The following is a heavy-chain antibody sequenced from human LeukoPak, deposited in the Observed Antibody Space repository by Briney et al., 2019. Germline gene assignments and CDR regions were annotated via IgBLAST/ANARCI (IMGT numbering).Heavy chain of an antibody. CDR1: GGSITTTDFD. D-gene: IGHD1-26*01. V-gene: IGHV4-39*01. CDR3: ARFKGGTGFDY. Sequence: PSETLSLTCAVSGGSITTTDFDWAWIRQPPGQGFEWIATISSSGKAYYYPSLMSRVTISVDTSKNQFSLDVTSVTAADTGLFYCARFKGGTGFDYWGRRILVIV. J-gene: IGHJ4*02. CDR2: ISSSGKA.